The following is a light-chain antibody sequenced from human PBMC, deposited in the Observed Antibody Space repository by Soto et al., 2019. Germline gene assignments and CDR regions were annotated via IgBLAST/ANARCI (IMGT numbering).Light chain of an antibody. CDR1: QSIGNY. J-gene: IGKJ3*01. V-gene: IGKV3-11*01. Sequence: EVVLTQSPATLSLSPGEGATLSCRASQSIGNYLAWYQQKPGQAPRLLIYATSNRATGNPARFSGSGSGTDFTLTISSLEREEFAVYSCQQRSSWPFTVGPGAKVDI. CDR2: ATS. CDR3: QQRSSWPFT.